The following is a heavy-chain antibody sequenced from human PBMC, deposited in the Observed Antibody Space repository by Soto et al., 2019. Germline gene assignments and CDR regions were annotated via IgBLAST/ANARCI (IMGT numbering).Heavy chain of an antibody. V-gene: IGHV3-33*01. CDR1: GFTFSSYG. J-gene: IGHJ4*02. CDR3: ARHVNLPLAGTGFDS. Sequence: LRLSCAASGFTFSSYGMHWVRQAPGKGLEWVAVIWYDGSNKYYADSVKGRFTMSIDTSQEQFSLKLSSVTATDTAVYYCARHVNLPLAGTGFDSWGRGTLVTVSS. D-gene: IGHD6-19*01. CDR2: IWYDGSNK.